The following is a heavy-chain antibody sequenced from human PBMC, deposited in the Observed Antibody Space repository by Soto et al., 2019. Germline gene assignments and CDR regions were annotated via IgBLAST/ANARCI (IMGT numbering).Heavy chain of an antibody. CDR1: GYTLTELS. D-gene: IGHD2-15*01. CDR2: FDPEDGET. J-gene: IGHJ4*02. CDR3: ATYDIVVVVAAYSFDY. Sequence: ASVKVSCKVSGYTLTELSMHWVRQAPGKGLEWMGGFDPEDGETIYAQKFQGRVTMTEDTSTDTAYMELSSLRSEDTAVYYCATYDIVVVVAAYSFDYWGQGTLVTVSS. V-gene: IGHV1-24*01.